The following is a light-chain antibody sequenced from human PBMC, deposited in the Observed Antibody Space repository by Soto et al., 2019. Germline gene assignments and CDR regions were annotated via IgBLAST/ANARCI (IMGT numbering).Light chain of an antibody. J-gene: IGKJ1*01. Sequence: EMVMTQSPATLSVSPGERATLSCRASQSVSRNLAWYQQKPGQTPRLLIYGASTRVTCIPARFSGSGSGTEFTLTISSLQSEDFAVYYCHQYNNWPPTFGRGTKVEIK. V-gene: IGKV3-15*01. CDR1: QSVSRN. CDR2: GAS. CDR3: HQYNNWPPT.